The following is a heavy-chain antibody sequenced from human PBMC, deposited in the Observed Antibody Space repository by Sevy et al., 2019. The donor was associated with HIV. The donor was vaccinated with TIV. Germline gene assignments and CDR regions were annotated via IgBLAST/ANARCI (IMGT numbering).Heavy chain of an antibody. Sequence: GGSLRLSCVVSGFSASSNYMAWVRQTPGRGLQYVSLIYTSGNTYYADSVKGRFTISRDDSRNTVFLQMNNLRVDDTAFYYCATRQGTLIQWALHYWGPGALVTVSS. CDR3: ATRQGTLIQWALHY. CDR2: IYTSGNT. D-gene: IGHD1-26*01. CDR1: GFSASSNY. V-gene: IGHV3-53*01. J-gene: IGHJ4*02.